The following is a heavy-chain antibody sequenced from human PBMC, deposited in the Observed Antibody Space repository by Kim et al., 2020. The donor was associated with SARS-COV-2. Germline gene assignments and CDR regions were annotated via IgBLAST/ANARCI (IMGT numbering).Heavy chain of an antibody. D-gene: IGHD1-1*01. V-gene: IGHV4-59*08. CDR3: ARLFDDAGYYYYYIDV. J-gene: IGHJ6*03. CDR1: GGTISSYY. Sequence: SETLSLTCTVSGGTISSYYWSWIRQPPGKGLEWIGYIYYSGSTNYNLSLKSRVTISADTSKNQFSLKLSSVTAADTAVYYCARLFDDAGYYYYYIDVWG. CDR2: IYYSGST.